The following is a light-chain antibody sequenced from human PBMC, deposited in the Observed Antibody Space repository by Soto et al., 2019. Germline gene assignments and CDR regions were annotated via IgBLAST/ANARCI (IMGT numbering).Light chain of an antibody. Sequence: IQMTQSPSALSASVGDRVTITCRASQNIHSWLAWYQQKPGKVPKLLIYDASSVKSGVPSRFSGSRSATEFTLTINSLQPPDFATYFCKHYSSYRTFGLWTKV. CDR3: KHYSSYRT. V-gene: IGKV1-5*01. CDR2: DAS. CDR1: QNIHSW. J-gene: IGKJ1*01.